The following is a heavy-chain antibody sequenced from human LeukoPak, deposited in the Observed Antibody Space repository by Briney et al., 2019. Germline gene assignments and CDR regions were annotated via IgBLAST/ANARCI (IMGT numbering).Heavy chain of an antibody. CDR2: IYHSGKT. V-gene: IGHV4-59*01. D-gene: IGHD6-6*01. CDR3: ARDWGVTGRPGYMDV. CDR1: GGSISPYY. J-gene: IGHJ6*03. Sequence: SETLSLTCTVSGGSISPYYWSWIRQFPGKGLEWIGYIYHSGKTYYNPSLKSRITISVDTSKNQFSLKVTSVAAADTAVYYCARDWGVTGRPGYMDVWGKGTTVTVSS.